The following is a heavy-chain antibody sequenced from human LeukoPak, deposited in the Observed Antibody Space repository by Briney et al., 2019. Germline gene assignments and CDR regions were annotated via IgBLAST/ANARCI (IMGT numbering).Heavy chain of an antibody. J-gene: IGHJ4*02. CDR3: ARGASTSGWNYFDS. V-gene: IGHV3-66*01. CDR1: GFTVISNY. Sequence: RGSLRLSCAASGFTVISNYMSWVRQAPGKGLEWVSIIYSDGNTHYADSVKGRFTISRDNSKNTLFLQMNSLRAEDAAVYYCARGASTSGWNYFDSWGQGTLVTASS. D-gene: IGHD6-19*01. CDR2: IYSDGNT.